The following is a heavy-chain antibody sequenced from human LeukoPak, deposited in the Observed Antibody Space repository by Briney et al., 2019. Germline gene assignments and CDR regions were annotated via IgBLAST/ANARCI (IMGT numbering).Heavy chain of an antibody. V-gene: IGHV3-30*02. CDR2: IRFDGSNE. D-gene: IGHD3-9*01. CDR3: ARVRVTGYSNFAY. J-gene: IGHJ4*02. Sequence: PGGSLRLSCVASGVTFSSYGMHWVRQAPGKGLEWVAFIRFDGSNEYYIDSVKGRFTISRDNSKNTVYLQMGSLRAEDTAVYYCARVRVTGYSNFAYWGQGTLVTVSS. CDR1: GVTFSSYG.